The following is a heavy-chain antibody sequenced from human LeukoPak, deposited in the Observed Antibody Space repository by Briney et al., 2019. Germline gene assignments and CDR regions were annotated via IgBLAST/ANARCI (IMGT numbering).Heavy chain of an antibody. J-gene: IGHJ4*02. D-gene: IGHD5-24*01. Sequence: ASVKVSCKASGYTFTGYYMHWVRQAPGQGLEWMGIINPSGGSTSYAQKFQGRVTITADKSTSTAYMELSSLRSEDTAVYYCARGQMATIHLIDYWGQGTLVTVSS. CDR3: ARGQMATIHLIDY. CDR1: GYTFTGYY. V-gene: IGHV1-46*01. CDR2: INPSGGST.